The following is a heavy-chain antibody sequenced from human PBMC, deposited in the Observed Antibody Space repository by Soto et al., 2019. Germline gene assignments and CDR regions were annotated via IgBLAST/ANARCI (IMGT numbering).Heavy chain of an antibody. CDR2: ISAYNGNT. CDR3: ARCFGIFGVVTPWDYYGMDV. V-gene: IGHV1-18*04. CDR1: CYTFTSYR. Sequence: ASAKVSCNASCYTFTSYRIIWVRHPPRQEPEGFASISAYNGNTTEAQKLQGRVTMTTDKSTSTAYRELRSLRSDDTAVYYCARCFGIFGVVTPWDYYGMDVWGQGTTVTVSS. D-gene: IGHD3-3*01. J-gene: IGHJ6*02.